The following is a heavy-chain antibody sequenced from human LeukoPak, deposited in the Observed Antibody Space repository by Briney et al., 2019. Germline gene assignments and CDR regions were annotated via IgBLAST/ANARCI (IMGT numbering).Heavy chain of an antibody. Sequence: PSEALSLTCSVSGGSVGSYYWSWIRQPAGKGLEWIGRIYTSGSTNYNPSLRSRATISVDKSKSQFSLKLTSVTAADTAVYYGARDLSYCSSTRCYAPYYFDYWGQGTLVTVSS. D-gene: IGHD2-2*01. CDR1: GGSVGSYY. J-gene: IGHJ4*02. CDR3: ARDLSYCSSTRCYAPYYFDY. CDR2: IYTSGST. V-gene: IGHV4-4*07.